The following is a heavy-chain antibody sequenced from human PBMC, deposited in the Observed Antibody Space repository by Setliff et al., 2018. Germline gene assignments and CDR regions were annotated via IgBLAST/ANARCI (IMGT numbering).Heavy chain of an antibody. Sequence: TLSLTCAVSGFSITNGYYWGWIRQSPGKQLEWIGNIFQSGITFYNPSLKSRVTISLDPSQNQFSLKLRSVTAADTAVYFCARDNRARHYMDVWGKGTTVTVSS. CDR2: IFQSGIT. CDR1: GFSITNGYY. CDR3: ARDNRARHYMDV. V-gene: IGHV4-38-2*02. J-gene: IGHJ6*03. D-gene: IGHD3-10*01.